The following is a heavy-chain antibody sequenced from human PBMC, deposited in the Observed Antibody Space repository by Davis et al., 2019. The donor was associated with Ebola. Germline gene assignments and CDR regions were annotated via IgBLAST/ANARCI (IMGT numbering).Heavy chain of an antibody. CDR1: GFTFSSYG. D-gene: IGHD3-10*01. CDR3: EKGRWEVFYYIDY. J-gene: IGHJ4*02. V-gene: IGHV3-30*18. CDR2: ISYDGSNK. Sequence: GESLKISCAASGFTFSSYGMHWVRQAPGKGLEWVAVISYDGSNKYYADSVKGRFTISRDNSKNTLYLQMNSLRADDTAVYCCEKGRWEVFYYIDYWGQGTLVTVSS.